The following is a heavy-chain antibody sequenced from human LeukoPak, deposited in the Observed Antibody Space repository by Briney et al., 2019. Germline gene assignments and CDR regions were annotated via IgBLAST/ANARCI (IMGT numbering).Heavy chain of an antibody. CDR2: ISGSGGRT. V-gene: IGHV3-23*01. Sequence: GGSLRLSCVASGFTFSIYAMSWVRQAPGKGLEWVSAISGSGGRTYYADSVKGRFTISRDNSKNTLYLQMNSLRAEDTAVYYCAKSITMIVVVMAAWGQGTLVTVSS. CDR1: GFTFSIYA. J-gene: IGHJ5*02. CDR3: AKSITMIVVVMAA. D-gene: IGHD3-22*01.